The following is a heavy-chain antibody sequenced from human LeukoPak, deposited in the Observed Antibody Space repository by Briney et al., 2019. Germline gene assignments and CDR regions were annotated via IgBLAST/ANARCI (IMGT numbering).Heavy chain of an antibody. CDR1: GGSFSGHY. CDR3: ARGRRAGIAAAGLDY. CDR2: INHSGST. V-gene: IGHV4-34*01. Sequence: SETLSLTCAVYGGSFSGHYWSWIRQPPGKGLEWIGEINHSGSTNYNPSLKSRVTISVDTSKNQFSLKLSSVTAADTAVYYCARGRRAGIAAAGLDYWGQGTLVTVSS. D-gene: IGHD6-13*01. J-gene: IGHJ4*02.